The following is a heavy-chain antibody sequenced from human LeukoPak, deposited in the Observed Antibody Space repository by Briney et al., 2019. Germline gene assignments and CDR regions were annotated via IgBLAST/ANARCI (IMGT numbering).Heavy chain of an antibody. CDR2: IIPIFGTA. J-gene: IGHJ4*02. V-gene: IGHV1-69*13. CDR1: GGTFSSYA. CDR3: AGGDYGDYNNLDY. D-gene: IGHD4-17*01. Sequence: SVKVSCKASGGTFSSYAISWVRQAPGQGLEWMGGIIPIFGTANYAQKFQGRVTITADDSTSTSYMELSSLRSEYTAVYYCAGGDYGDYNNLDYWGQGTLVTVSS.